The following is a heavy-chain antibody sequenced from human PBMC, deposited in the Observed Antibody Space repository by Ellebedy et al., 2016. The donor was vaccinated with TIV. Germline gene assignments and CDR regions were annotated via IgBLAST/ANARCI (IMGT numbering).Heavy chain of an antibody. CDR1: GFTFRKYG. CDR3: ARNGYCTPSNCRSYNWFDP. J-gene: IGHJ5*02. CDR2: ISGSSNTK. V-gene: IGHV3-48*04. Sequence: PGGSLRLSCVASGFTFRKYGMNWLRQAPGKGLEWVSYISGSSNTKHYADSVKGRFTVSRDNAKNSLYLQMNSLTVDDTAEYYCARNGYCTPSNCRSYNWFDPWGQGTLVTVSS. D-gene: IGHD2-8*01.